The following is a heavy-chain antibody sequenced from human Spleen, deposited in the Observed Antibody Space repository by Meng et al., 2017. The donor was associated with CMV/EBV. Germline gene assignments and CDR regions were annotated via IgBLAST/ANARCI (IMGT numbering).Heavy chain of an antibody. CDR3: TTGRIIWSGYFSS. D-gene: IGHD3-3*01. V-gene: IGHV3-15*01. CDR2: IKSKIDGGIT. J-gene: IGHJ4*02. CDR1: GFTFSRAW. Sequence: GESLKISCAASGFTFSRAWMSWVRQTPGKGLEWVGHIKSKIDGGITDYAAPVKGRFTISRDDSKNTLFLQMNGLKTEDTGVYYCTTGRIIWSGYFSSWGQGTLVTVSS.